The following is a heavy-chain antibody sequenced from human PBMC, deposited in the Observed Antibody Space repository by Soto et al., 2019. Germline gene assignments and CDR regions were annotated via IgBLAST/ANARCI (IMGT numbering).Heavy chain of an antibody. Sequence: EVQLLESGGGLVQPGGSLRLSCAASGFTFSSYAMSWVRQAPGKGLEWVSAISGSGGSTYYADSVKGRFTISRDNSKNTLYLQMNSLRGEDTAVYYCAKGDSTLGGNYYYYYGMDVWGQGTTVTVSS. D-gene: IGHD3-16*01. CDR1: GFTFSSYA. CDR3: AKGDSTLGGNYYYYYGMDV. J-gene: IGHJ6*02. V-gene: IGHV3-23*01. CDR2: ISGSGGST.